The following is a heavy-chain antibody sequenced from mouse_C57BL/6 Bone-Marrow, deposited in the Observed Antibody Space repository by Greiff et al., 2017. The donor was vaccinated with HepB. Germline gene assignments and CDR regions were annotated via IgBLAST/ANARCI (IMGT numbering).Heavy chain of an antibody. D-gene: IGHD1-1*01. CDR3: ASYYGSSYGFAY. CDR1: GFTFSSYA. CDR2: ISDGGSYT. V-gene: IGHV5-4*03. J-gene: IGHJ3*01. Sequence: EVKRVESGGGLVKPGGSLKLSCAASGFTFSSYAMSWVRQTPEKRLEWVATISDGGSYTYYPDNVKGRFTISRDNAKNNLYLQMSHLKSEDTAMYYCASYYGSSYGFAYWGQGTLVTVSA.